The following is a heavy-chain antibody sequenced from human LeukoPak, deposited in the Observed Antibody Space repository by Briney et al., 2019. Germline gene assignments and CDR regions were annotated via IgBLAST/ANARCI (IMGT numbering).Heavy chain of an antibody. V-gene: IGHV3-7*01. CDR2: IKQDGSEK. CDR3: ARESDGGWYNSAFDI. D-gene: IGHD6-19*01. Sequence: RTGGSLRLSCAASGFTFSNYWMNWVRQAPGKGLEWVANIKQDGSEKYYVDSVKGRFTISRDNAKNSLYLQMNSLRAEDTAVYYCARESDGGWYNSAFDIWGQGTMVTVSS. CDR1: GFTFSNYW. J-gene: IGHJ3*02.